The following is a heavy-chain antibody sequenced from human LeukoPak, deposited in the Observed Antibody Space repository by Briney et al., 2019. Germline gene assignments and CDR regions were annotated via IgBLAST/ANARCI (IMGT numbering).Heavy chain of an antibody. Sequence: ETLSLTCAVYGGSFSGYYWSWVRQAPGKGLEWVSAISGSGGSTYYADSVKGRFTISRDNSKNTLYLQMNSLRAEDTAVYYCAKSYRYSSSWYGGDYYFDYWGQGTLVTVSS. CDR2: ISGSGGST. V-gene: IGHV3-23*01. D-gene: IGHD6-13*01. CDR3: AKSYRYSSSWYGGDYYFDY. CDR1: GGSFSGYY. J-gene: IGHJ4*02.